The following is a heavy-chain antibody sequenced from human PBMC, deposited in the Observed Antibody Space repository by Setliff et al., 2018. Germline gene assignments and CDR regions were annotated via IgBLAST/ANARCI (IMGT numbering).Heavy chain of an antibody. D-gene: IGHD3-10*01. Sequence: QPGGSLRLSCAASGFTFSSYAMSWVRQAPGKGLEWVSAISGSGGSTYYADSVKGRFTISRDNSKNTLYLQMNSLRAEDTAVYCCAKNGFGVVALGVNNWFDPWGQGTLVTVSS. CDR1: GFTFSSYA. CDR2: ISGSGGST. J-gene: IGHJ5*02. V-gene: IGHV3-23*01. CDR3: AKNGFGVVALGVNNWFDP.